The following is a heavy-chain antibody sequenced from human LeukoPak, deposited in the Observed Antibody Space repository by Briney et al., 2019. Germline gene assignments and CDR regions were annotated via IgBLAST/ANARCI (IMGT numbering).Heavy chain of an antibody. CDR3: AKEYYYDSSGYYYPDLDN. CDR1: GFTFSSYG. D-gene: IGHD3-22*01. V-gene: IGHV3-30*18. CDR2: ISYDGSNK. Sequence: GGSLRLSCAASGFTFSSYGMHWVRQAPGKGLEWVAVISYDGSNKYYADSVKGRFTISRDNSKNTLYLQMNSLRAEDTAVYYCAKEYYYDSSGYYYPDLDNWGQGTLVTVSS. J-gene: IGHJ4*02.